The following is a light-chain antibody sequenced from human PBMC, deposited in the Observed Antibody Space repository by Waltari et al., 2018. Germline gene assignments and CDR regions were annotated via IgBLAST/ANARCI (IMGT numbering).Light chain of an antibody. CDR2: DVS. CDR3: CSYAGNYTWV. CDR1: SSEVGGYHH. Sequence: QSALTQPRSVSGSPGQSVTISCTGTSSEVGGYHHLPWYQHHPGKAPKLMIYDVSKGPSGVPDRFSGSKSGNTASLTISGLQAEDEADYYCCSYAGNYTWVFGGGTKVTVL. V-gene: IGLV2-11*01. J-gene: IGLJ3*02.